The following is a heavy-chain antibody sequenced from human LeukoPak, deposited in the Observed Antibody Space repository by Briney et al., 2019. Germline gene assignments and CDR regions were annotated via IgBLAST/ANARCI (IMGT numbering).Heavy chain of an antibody. CDR1: GFTFSDYY. CDR3: ARDRFHRGFVAVALTTNDAFDI. V-gene: IGHV3-11*01. CDR2: ISSSGSTI. J-gene: IGHJ3*02. Sequence: GGSLRLSCAASGFTFSDYYMSWIRQAPGKGLEWVSYISSSGSTIYYADSVKGRFTISRDNAKNSLYLQMNSLRAEDTAVYYCARDRFHRGFVAVALTTNDAFDIWGQGTMVTVSS. D-gene: IGHD6-19*01.